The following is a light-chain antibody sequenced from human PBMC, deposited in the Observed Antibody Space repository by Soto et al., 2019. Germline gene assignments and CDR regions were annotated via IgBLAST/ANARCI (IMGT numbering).Light chain of an antibody. CDR3: QQYGSSPPVT. Sequence: EIVLTQSPGTLSLSPGERATLSCRASQRVSSSYLAWYQQKPGQAPRLLIYGASGRDTGIPDRFSGSGSGTDFTLTVSRLEPEDFAVYYCQQYGSSPPVTFGQGTRLEIK. V-gene: IGKV3-20*01. CDR2: GAS. J-gene: IGKJ5*01. CDR1: QRVSSSY.